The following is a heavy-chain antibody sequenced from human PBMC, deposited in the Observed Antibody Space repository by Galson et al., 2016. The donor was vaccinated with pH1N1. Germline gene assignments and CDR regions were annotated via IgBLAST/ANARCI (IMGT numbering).Heavy chain of an antibody. J-gene: IGHJ4*02. CDR1: GYTFISYD. CDR3: ARAGYGDYVGYFDH. V-gene: IGHV1-18*01. Sequence: SVKVSCKASGYTFISYDISWVRQAPGQGLEWMGRISGYNGTANYAQKLQGRVTMTTHTFTSTAYMALRNLRSDDTAVYYCARAGYGDYVGYFDHWGQGTLVTVSS. CDR2: ISGYNGTA. D-gene: IGHD4-17*01.